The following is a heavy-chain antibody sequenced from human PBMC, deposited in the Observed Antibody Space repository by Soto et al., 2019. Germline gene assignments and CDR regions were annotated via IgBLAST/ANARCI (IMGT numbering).Heavy chain of an antibody. J-gene: IGHJ4*02. CDR1: GGTFSIDA. Sequence: QEQLVQSGAEVKKPGSSVKVSCKTSGGTFSIDAISWVRQAPGQGLEWMGRIIPIFQTANYAEKFQDRVSITADESTTTVYMEVSSLPSEDTAVYYCATGTEHVIGVAFEQWGQGTLVTVSS. V-gene: IGHV1-69*18. CDR3: ATGTEHVIGVAFEQ. D-gene: IGHD3-3*01. CDR2: IIPIFQTA.